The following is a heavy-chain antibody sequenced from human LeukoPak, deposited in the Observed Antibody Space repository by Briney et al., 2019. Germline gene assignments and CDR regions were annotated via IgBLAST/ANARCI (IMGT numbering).Heavy chain of an antibody. CDR1: RFTFSSYW. J-gene: IGHJ4*02. CDR3: ATTTVVPIDY. V-gene: IGHV3-23*01. Sequence: SGGSLRLSCAASRFTFSSYWMSWVRQAPGKGLEWVSAITSGYSTYYADSVKGRFTISRDNSKNTLYLQMNSLRAEDTAVYYCATTTVVPIDYWGQGTLVTVSS. D-gene: IGHD4-23*01. CDR2: ITSGYST.